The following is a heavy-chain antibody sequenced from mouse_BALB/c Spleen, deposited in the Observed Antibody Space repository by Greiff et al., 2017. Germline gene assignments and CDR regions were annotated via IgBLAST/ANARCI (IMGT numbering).Heavy chain of an antibody. CDR2: IWGDGST. V-gene: IGHV2-6-7*01. CDR1: GFSLTGYG. Sequence: VKLMESGPGLVAPSQSLSITCTVSGFSLTGYGVNWVRQPPGKGLEWLGMIWGDGSTDYNSALKSRLSISKDNSKSQVFFKMNSLQANDTAIYYCARNYDYDYFDYWGQGTTLTVSS. CDR3: ARNYDYDYFDY. J-gene: IGHJ2*01. D-gene: IGHD2-4*01.